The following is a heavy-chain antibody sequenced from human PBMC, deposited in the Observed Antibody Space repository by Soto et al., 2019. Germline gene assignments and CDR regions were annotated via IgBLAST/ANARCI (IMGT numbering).Heavy chain of an antibody. V-gene: IGHV3-30*18. J-gene: IGHJ4*02. CDR1: GFTFSRYG. CDR2: ISYDGSNR. Sequence: PGGSLRLSCAASGFTFSRYGMHWVGQAPGNDLEWVALISYDGSNRYYADSVRGRFTISRDNSKNTLYLQMSSLRPGDTAVYYCAKSPRGYKIDSWGQGTLATVSS. D-gene: IGHD2-2*02. CDR3: AKSPRGYKIDS.